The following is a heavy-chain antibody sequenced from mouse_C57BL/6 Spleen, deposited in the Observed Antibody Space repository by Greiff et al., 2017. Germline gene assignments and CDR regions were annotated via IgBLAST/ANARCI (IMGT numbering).Heavy chain of an antibody. Sequence: EVMLVESGGGLVKPGGSLKLSCAASGFTFSSYAMSWVRQTPEKRLEWVATISDGGSYTYYPDNVKGRFTISRDNAKNNLDLQMSHLKSEDTAMYYCARALSDPYAMDYWGQGTSVTVSS. CDR2: ISDGGSYT. D-gene: IGHD6-2*01. CDR1: GFTFSSYA. J-gene: IGHJ4*01. CDR3: ARALSDPYAMDY. V-gene: IGHV5-4*03.